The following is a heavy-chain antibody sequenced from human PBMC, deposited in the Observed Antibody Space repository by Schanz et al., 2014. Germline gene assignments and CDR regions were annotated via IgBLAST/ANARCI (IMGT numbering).Heavy chain of an antibody. CDR1: GFSVTTNY. CDR3: ARDPNSVNEIDY. CDR2: IYTGTPT. V-gene: IGHV3-66*01. D-gene: IGHD5-12*01. J-gene: IGHJ4*02. Sequence: EVQLVQSGGGLVQPGGSLRLSCAASGFSVTTNYMTWVRQAPGKGLEWVSVIYTGTPTYYADSVKGRFTISRDNSKNTLYLQMNSLRAEDTAVYYCARDPNSVNEIDYWGQGTLVTVSS.